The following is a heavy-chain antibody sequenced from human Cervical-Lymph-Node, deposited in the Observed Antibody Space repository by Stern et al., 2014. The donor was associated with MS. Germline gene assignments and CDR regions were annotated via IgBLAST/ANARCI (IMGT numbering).Heavy chain of an antibody. J-gene: IGHJ4*02. Sequence: EVQLVESGGGLVQPGGSLRLSCAASGFTFSSSWMSWVRQAPGKGLEWVANIKEDGSVRNHVDSVKGRFTTFRDNAENSLYLQMNSLRTEDTGVYYCSRQPWSWGQGTLVTVSS. V-gene: IGHV3-7*01. CDR3: SRQPWS. CDR1: GFTFSSSW. CDR2: IKEDGSVR. D-gene: IGHD3-3*01.